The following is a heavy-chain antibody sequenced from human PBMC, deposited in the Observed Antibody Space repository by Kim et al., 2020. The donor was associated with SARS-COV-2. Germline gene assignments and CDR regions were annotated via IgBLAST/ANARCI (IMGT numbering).Heavy chain of an antibody. CDR2: IYYSGSS. Sequence: SETLSLTCTVSGGSISRSSYYWAWIRQPPGKGLEWIGRIYYSGSSYSNPSLKSRVTLSVDTSKNQFSLNLRSVTAADTAGYYCARAGPWEWYFDLWGRGTLVTVSS. CDR1: GGSISRSSYY. V-gene: IGHV4-39*01. J-gene: IGHJ2*01. CDR3: ARAGPWEWYFDL. D-gene: IGHD1-26*01.